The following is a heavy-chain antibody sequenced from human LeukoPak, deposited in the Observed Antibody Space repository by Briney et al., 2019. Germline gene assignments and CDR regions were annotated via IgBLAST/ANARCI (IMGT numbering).Heavy chain of an antibody. J-gene: IGHJ4*02. CDR2: VDPEDGET. Sequence: ATVTLSFKSSGFRFTDFYMHWVQQAPGRGLEWMGRVDPEDGETVTAERFQGRVTINADTSIDTAYMELSSLRPEDTAVYYCAIGVSGNSYVNPLFDYWGQGTLVTVSS. D-gene: IGHD5-18*01. V-gene: IGHV1-69-2*01. CDR3: AIGVSGNSYVNPLFDY. CDR1: GFRFTDFY.